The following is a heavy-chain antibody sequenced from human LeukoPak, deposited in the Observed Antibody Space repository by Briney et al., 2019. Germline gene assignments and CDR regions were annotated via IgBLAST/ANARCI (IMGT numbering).Heavy chain of an antibody. D-gene: IGHD3-10*01. CDR3: ARDRFYGSDRDPYYFDY. Sequence: GGSLRLSCAASGFTFSDYYMSWIRQAPGKGLEWVSYISSSGSTIYYADSVKGRFTISRDNAKNSLYLQMNSLRAEDTAVYYCARDRFYGSDRDPYYFDYWGQGTLVTVSS. CDR2: ISSSGSTI. V-gene: IGHV3-11*01. CDR1: GFTFSDYY. J-gene: IGHJ4*02.